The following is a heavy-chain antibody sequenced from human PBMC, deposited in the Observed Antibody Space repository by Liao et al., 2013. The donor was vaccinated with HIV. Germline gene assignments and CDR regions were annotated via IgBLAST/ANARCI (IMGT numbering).Heavy chain of an antibody. J-gene: IGHJ4*02. CDR1: GGSISSGSYY. CDR3: ARRGSYYDSSGYYTWFDY. D-gene: IGHD3-22*01. CDR2: IYTSGST. V-gene: IGHV4-61*02. Sequence: QVQLQESGPGLVKPSQTLSLTCTVSGGSISSGSYYWSWIRQPAGKGLEWIGRIYTSGSTNYNPSLKSRVTISVDTSKNQFSLKLSSVTAADTAVYYCARRGSYYDSSGYYTWFDYWGQGTLVTVSS.